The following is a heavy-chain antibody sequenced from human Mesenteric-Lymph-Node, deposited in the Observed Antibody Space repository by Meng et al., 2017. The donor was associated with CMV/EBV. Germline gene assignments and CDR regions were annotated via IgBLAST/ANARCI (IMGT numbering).Heavy chain of an antibody. Sequence: LSLTCAASGATVSSDYMRWVRQAPGKGLEWVAVIYTGGSTYYADSVKGRFTISRDNSKNTLYLQMNSLKAEDTAVYFCTRGSITIFDWGQGTLVTVSS. V-gene: IGHV3-66*02. J-gene: IGHJ4*02. CDR2: IYTGGST. CDR1: GATVSSDY. CDR3: TRGSITIFD. D-gene: IGHD3-3*01.